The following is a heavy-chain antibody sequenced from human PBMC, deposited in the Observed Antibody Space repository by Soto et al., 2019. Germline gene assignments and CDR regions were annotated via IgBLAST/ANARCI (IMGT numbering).Heavy chain of an antibody. Sequence: SETLSLTCTVSGGSISSGDYYWSWIRQPPGNGLEWIGYIYYSGSTYYNPSLKSRVTISVDTSKNQFSLKLSSVTAADTAVYYCARVSLWFGKSYPWGDGTLVTVSS. CDR2: IYYSGST. D-gene: IGHD3-10*01. V-gene: IGHV4-30-4*01. J-gene: IGHJ5*02. CDR1: GGSISSGDYY. CDR3: ARVSLWFGKSYP.